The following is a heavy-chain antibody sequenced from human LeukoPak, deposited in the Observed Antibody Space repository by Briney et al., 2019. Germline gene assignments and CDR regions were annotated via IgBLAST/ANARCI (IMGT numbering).Heavy chain of an antibody. Sequence: PSETLSLTCTVSGGSISSSSYYWGWIRQPPGKGLEWIGSIYYSGNTYYNPSLKSRVTISVDTSKNQFSLKLSSVTAADTAVYYCARDKSRTYGSADAFDIWGQGTMVTVSS. J-gene: IGHJ3*02. CDR3: ARDKSRTYGSADAFDI. D-gene: IGHD3-10*01. CDR2: IYYSGNT. V-gene: IGHV4-39*07. CDR1: GGSISSSSYY.